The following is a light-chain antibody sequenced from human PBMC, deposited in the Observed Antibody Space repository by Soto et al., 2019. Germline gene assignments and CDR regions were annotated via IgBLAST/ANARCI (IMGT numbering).Light chain of an antibody. CDR1: SGHSNYA. V-gene: IGLV4-69*02. Sequence: QSVLTQSPSASASLGAPVRLTCTLDSGHSNYAIAWHQQRPELGPRFLMRVNTDGSHSKGDGIPDRFSGSRSGGQLYLSISSLQSEDEADYYCQTWGTGSWVFGGGTQLTVL. CDR3: QTWGTGSWV. J-gene: IGLJ3*02. CDR2: VNTDGSH.